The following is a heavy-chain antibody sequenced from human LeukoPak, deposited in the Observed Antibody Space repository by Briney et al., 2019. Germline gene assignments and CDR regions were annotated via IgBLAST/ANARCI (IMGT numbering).Heavy chain of an antibody. V-gene: IGHV4-59*01. CDR3: ARWGDREVATIDYYYYGMDV. J-gene: IGHJ6*02. D-gene: IGHD5-12*01. CDR2: IYYSGST. Sequence: SETLSLTCTVSGGSISSYYWSWIRQPPGKGLERIGYIYYSGSTNYNPSLKSRVTISVDTSKNQFSLKLSSVTAADTAVYYCARWGDREVATIDYYYYGMDVWGQGTTVTVSS. CDR1: GGSISSYY.